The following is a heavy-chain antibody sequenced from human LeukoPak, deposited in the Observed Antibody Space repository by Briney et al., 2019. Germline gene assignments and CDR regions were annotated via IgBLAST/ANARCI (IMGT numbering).Heavy chain of an antibody. CDR2: ISSSGSTK. Sequence: GGSLRLSCAPSGFTLNDYYMSWLRQAPGKGLEWISYISSSGSTKYYADSVKGRFTISRDNAKNSLYLQMNSLRAEHTALYYCAKVNRRDGYNYDFDYWGQGTLVTVSS. J-gene: IGHJ4*02. V-gene: IGHV3-11*01. CDR1: GFTLNDYY. CDR3: AKVNRRDGYNYDFDY. D-gene: IGHD5-24*01.